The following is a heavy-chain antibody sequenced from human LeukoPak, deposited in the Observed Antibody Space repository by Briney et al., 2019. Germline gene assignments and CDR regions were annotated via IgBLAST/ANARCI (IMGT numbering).Heavy chain of an antibody. V-gene: IGHV1-18*01. CDR2: ISAYNGNT. CDR1: GYTFTSYG. Sequence: ASVKVSCKASGYTFTSYGISWVRQAPGQGLEWMGWISAYNGNTNYAQKLQGRVTMTTDTSTSTACMELRSLRSDDTAVYYCARDPSIAVFDYWGQGTLVTVSS. D-gene: IGHD6-6*01. J-gene: IGHJ4*02. CDR3: ARDPSIAVFDY.